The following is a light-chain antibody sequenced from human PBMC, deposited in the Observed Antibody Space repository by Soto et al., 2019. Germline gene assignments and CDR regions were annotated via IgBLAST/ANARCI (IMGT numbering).Light chain of an antibody. J-gene: IGKJ1*01. CDR1: QFVSTR. CDR2: DAY. CDR3: QEYFQWPPGM. Sequence: EIVLTQSPSSLSASPLERFILTCRASQFVSTRLAWYQQRPGQVPRLLIYDAYTRALGISARFSGSGSGTEFTLTISSLQSEDFALYYCQEYFQWPPGMFGPGTKVDIK. V-gene: IGKV3-15*01.